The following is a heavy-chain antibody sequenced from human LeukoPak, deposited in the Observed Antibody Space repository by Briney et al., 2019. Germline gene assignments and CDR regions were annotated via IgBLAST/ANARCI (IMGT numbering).Heavy chain of an antibody. Sequence: GASAKVSCKTSGYTFTSYGISWVRQAPGQGLEWMGWISAYNGNTNYAQKLQGRVTMTTDTSTSTAYMELRSLRSDDTAVYYCARGAVVVPAARRGHYYYYYMDVWGKGTTVTVSS. CDR3: ARGAVVVPAARRGHYYYYYMDV. CDR2: ISAYNGNT. J-gene: IGHJ6*03. D-gene: IGHD2-2*01. V-gene: IGHV1-18*01. CDR1: GYTFTSYG.